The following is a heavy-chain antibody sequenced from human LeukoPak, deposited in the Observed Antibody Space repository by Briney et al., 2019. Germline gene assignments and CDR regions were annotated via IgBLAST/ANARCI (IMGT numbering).Heavy chain of an antibody. CDR1: GGSISSSNW. CDR3: ARENYGDNVGDFDY. V-gene: IGHV4-4*02. Sequence: SETLSLTCAVSGGSISSSNWWSWVRQPPGKGLEWIGEIYHSGSTNYNPSLKSRVTISVDKSKNQFSLKLSSVTAADTAVYYCARENYGDNVGDFDYWGQGTLVTVSS. J-gene: IGHJ4*02. D-gene: IGHD4-17*01. CDR2: IYHSGST.